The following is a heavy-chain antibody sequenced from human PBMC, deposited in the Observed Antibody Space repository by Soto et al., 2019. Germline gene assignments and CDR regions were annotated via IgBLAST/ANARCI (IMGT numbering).Heavy chain of an antibody. D-gene: IGHD5-18*01. CDR2: ISGSGGST. J-gene: IGHJ4*02. CDR3: AKDLVDTAMVSTFDY. CDR1: GFTFSSYA. Sequence: EVQLLESGGGLVQPGGSLRLSCAASGFTFSSYAMSWVRQAPGKGLEWVSAISGSGGSTYYADSVKGRFTISRDNSKNALYLQMNCRRGADTALYYCAKDLVDTAMVSTFDYWGQGSLVIVSS. V-gene: IGHV3-23*01.